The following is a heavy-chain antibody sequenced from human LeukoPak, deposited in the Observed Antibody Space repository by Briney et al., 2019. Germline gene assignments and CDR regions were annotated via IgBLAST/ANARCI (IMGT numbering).Heavy chain of an antibody. V-gene: IGHV6-1*01. CDR1: GDSVSSNTAA. CDR3: ARDPSHDQGLDY. CDR2: TYYRSKWYY. J-gene: IGHJ4*02. D-gene: IGHD3-16*01. Sequence: SQTLSLTCAISGDSVSSNTAAWYWIRQSPSRGLEWLGRTYYRSKWYYEYAVSVRSRITINADTSKNQFSLQLNSVTPEDTAVYYCARDPSHDQGLDYWGQGTLVTASS.